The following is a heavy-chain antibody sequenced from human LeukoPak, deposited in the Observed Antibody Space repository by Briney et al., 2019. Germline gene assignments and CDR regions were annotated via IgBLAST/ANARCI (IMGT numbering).Heavy chain of an antibody. Sequence: ESLKISCKGSGYSFTSYWIGWVRQMPGKGQEWMGIIYPGDSDTRYSPSFQGQVTISVDKSISTAYLQWSSLKASDTAMYYCSRRARYCSSTTCWFDAFDIWGQGTMVTVSS. J-gene: IGHJ3*02. CDR3: SRRARYCSSTTCWFDAFDI. D-gene: IGHD2-2*01. CDR1: GYSFTSYW. CDR2: IYPGDSDT. V-gene: IGHV5-51*01.